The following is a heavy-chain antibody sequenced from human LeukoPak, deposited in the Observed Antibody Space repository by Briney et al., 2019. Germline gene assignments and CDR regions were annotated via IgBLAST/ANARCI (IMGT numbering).Heavy chain of an antibody. CDR2: ISAYSGNT. CDR3: ARDGVEMATYYYYAMDV. Sequence: ASVKVSCKASGFTFTSYGFSWERLAPGQGHEWRGWISAYSGNTNFAQKFQGRVTMTTDTSTRTVYMDLRSLRSDDTAVYYCARDGVEMATYYYYAMDVWGQGTTVTVSS. CDR1: GFTFTSYG. D-gene: IGHD5-24*01. V-gene: IGHV1-18*04. J-gene: IGHJ6*02.